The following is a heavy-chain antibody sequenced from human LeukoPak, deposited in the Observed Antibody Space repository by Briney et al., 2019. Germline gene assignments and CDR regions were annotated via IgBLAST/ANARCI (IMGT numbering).Heavy chain of an antibody. D-gene: IGHD2-2*02. V-gene: IGHV3-74*01. CDR1: GFTFSSYW. J-gene: IGHJ4*02. CDR2: INSDGSRT. Sequence: GGSLRLSCAASGFTFSSYWMHWVRQAPGKGLVWVSRINSDGSRTSYADSVKGRFTISRDNAKNTLYLQMNSLRAEDTAVYYCARDPVVPAAIGDYWGQGTLVTVSS. CDR3: ARDPVVPAAIGDY.